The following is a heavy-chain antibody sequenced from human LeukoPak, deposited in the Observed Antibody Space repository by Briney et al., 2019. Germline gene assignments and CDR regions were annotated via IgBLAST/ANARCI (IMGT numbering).Heavy chain of an antibody. J-gene: IGHJ3*02. D-gene: IGHD3-22*01. Sequence: PSETLSLTCTVSGGSISSSSYYWGWIRQPPGKGLEWIGTVYYSGSTYYNPSLKSRVTISVDTSKNQFSLKLSSVTAADTAVYYCARQPPRITMIVVAARAFDIWGQGTMVTVSS. CDR3: ARQPPRITMIVVAARAFDI. V-gene: IGHV4-39*01. CDR2: VYYSGST. CDR1: GGSISSSSYY.